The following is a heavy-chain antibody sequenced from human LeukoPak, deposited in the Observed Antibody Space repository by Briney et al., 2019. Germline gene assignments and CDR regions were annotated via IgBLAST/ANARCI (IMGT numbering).Heavy chain of an antibody. Sequence: GGSLRLSCAASGFTFSSYWMSWVRQAPGKGLEWAANIKQNGGENYYVDSVKGRFTISRDNAKNSVYLQMNSLRAEDTAVYYCARDLGPELPFDYWGQGTLVTVSS. CDR2: IKQNGGEN. CDR3: ARDLGPELPFDY. CDR1: GFTFSSYW. J-gene: IGHJ4*02. V-gene: IGHV3-7*01. D-gene: IGHD3-10*01.